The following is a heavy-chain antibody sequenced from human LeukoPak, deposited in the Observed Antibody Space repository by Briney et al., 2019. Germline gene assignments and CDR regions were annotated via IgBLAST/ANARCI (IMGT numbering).Heavy chain of an antibody. J-gene: IGHJ4*02. D-gene: IGHD6-19*01. CDR3: AKTTAGNSSGRYPDWPVDY. Sequence: GGSLRLSCAASGFTFNSYAMTWVRQAPGKGLEWVSHVSGSGGITYYADSVKGRFTISRDNSKNTLYLQMNSLRAEDTAVYYCAKTTAGNSSGRYPDWPVDYWGQGTLVTVSS. V-gene: IGHV3-23*01. CDR2: VSGSGGIT. CDR1: GFTFNSYA.